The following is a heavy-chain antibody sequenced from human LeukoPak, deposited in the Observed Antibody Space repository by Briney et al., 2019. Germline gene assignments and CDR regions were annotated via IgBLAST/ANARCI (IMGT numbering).Heavy chain of an antibody. CDR3: ARRAAGRYFDY. D-gene: IGHD6-13*01. Sequence: SETLSLTRTVSGGSISSYYWSWIRQPPGKGLEWIGYIYYSGSTNYNPSLKSRVTISVDTSKNQFSLKLSSVTAADTAVYYCARRAAGRYFDYWGQGTLVTVSS. V-gene: IGHV4-59*08. CDR1: GGSISSYY. J-gene: IGHJ4*02. CDR2: IYYSGST.